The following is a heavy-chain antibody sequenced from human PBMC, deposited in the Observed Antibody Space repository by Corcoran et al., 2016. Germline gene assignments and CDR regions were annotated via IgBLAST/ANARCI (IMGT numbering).Heavy chain of an antibody. CDR3: TRALTGYSSSVPDY. CDR1: GFTFGDYA. CDR2: IRSKAYGGTT. J-gene: IGHJ4*02. V-gene: IGHV3-49*03. Sequence: EVQLVESGGGLVQPGRSLRLSCTASGFTFGDYAMSWFRQAPGKGLEWVGFIRSKAYGGTTEYAASVKGRFTISRDDSKSIAYLQMNSLKTEDPAVYYCTRALTGYSSSVPDYWGQGTLVTVSS. D-gene: IGHD6-13*01.